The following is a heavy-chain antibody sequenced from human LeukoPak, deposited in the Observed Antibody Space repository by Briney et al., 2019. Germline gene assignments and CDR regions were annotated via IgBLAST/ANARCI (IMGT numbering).Heavy chain of an antibody. V-gene: IGHV3-33*01. CDR2: IWYDGSNK. CDR3: GTTSSYGDYPYYFDY. J-gene: IGHJ4*02. D-gene: IGHD4-17*01. Sequence: GGSLRLSCAASGFTFSSYGMHWVRQAPGKGLERVAVIWYDGSNKYYADSVKGRFTISRDNSKNTLYLQMNSLRAEDTAVYYCGTTSSYGDYPYYFDYWGQGTLVTVSS. CDR1: GFTFSSYG.